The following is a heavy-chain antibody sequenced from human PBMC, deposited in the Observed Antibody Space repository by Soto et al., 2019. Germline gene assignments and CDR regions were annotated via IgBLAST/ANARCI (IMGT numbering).Heavy chain of an antibody. Sequence: GGSLRLSCAASGFTFSSYAMHWVRQAPGKGLEWVAVISYDGSNKYYADSVKGRFTISRDNSKNTLYLQMNSLRAEDTAVYYCARVFPDIVVVPVPYYYYGMDVWGQGTTVTVSS. J-gene: IGHJ6*02. CDR1: GFTFSSYA. D-gene: IGHD2-2*01. CDR2: ISYDGSNK. V-gene: IGHV3-30-3*01. CDR3: ARVFPDIVVVPVPYYYYGMDV.